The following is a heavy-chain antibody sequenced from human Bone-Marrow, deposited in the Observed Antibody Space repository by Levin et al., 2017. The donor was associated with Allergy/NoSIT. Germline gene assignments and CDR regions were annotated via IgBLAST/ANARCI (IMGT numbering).Heavy chain of an antibody. CDR1: GYTFTSYD. V-gene: IGHV1-8*01. CDR3: ARRLRSSHNWFDP. Sequence: GESLKISCKASGYTFTSYDINWVRQATGQGLEWMGWMNPNSGNTGYAQKFQGRVTMTRNTSISTAYMELSSLRSEDTAVYYCARRLRSSHNWFDPWGQGTLVTVSS. J-gene: IGHJ5*02. CDR2: MNPNSGNT. D-gene: IGHD6-6*01.